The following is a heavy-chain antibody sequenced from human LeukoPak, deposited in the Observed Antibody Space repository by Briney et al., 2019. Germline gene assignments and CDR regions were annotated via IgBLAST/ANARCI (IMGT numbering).Heavy chain of an antibody. CDR1: GFTFSSYA. Sequence: GGSLRLSCAASGFTFSSYAMHWVRQAPGKGLEWVAVISYDGSNKYYADSVKGRFTISRDNSKNTLYLQMNSLRAEDTAVYYCAKDWNWVFDYWGQGTLVTVSS. V-gene: IGHV3-30*04. D-gene: IGHD1-7*01. CDR2: ISYDGSNK. J-gene: IGHJ4*02. CDR3: AKDWNWVFDY.